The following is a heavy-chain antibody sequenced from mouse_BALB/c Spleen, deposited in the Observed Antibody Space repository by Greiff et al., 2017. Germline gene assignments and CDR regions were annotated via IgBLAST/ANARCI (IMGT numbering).Heavy chain of an antibody. D-gene: IGHD1-1*01. CDR2: ISSGSSTI. J-gene: IGHJ4*01. V-gene: IGHV5-17*02. CDR1: GFTFSSFG. CDR3: ARGTTVVAPYAMDY. Sequence: EVQLVESGGGLVQPGGSRKLSCAASGFTFSSFGMHWVRQAPEKGLEWVAYISSGSSTIYYADTVKGRFTISRDNPKNTLFLQMTSLRSEDTAMYYCARGTTVVAPYAMDYWGQGTSVTVSS.